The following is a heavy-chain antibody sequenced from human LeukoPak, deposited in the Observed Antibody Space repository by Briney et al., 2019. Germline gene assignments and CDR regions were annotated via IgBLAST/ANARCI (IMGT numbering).Heavy chain of an antibody. Sequence: AASVKVSCKASGYTFTSYYMHWVRQAPGQGLEWMGIINPSGGSTSYAQKFQGRVTTTRDTSTSTVYMELSSLRSEDTAVYYCARDNLPLPDILTGYDPGYFDYWGQGTLVTVSS. CDR1: GYTFTSYY. CDR3: ARDNLPLPDILTGYDPGYFDY. J-gene: IGHJ4*02. D-gene: IGHD3-9*01. V-gene: IGHV1-46*01. CDR2: INPSGGST.